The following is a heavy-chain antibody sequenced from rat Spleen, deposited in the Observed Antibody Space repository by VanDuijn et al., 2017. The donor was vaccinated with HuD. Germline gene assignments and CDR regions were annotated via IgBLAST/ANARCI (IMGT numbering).Heavy chain of an antibody. D-gene: IGHD1-12*02. V-gene: IGHV5S23*01. CDR3: ARHRLYFYDGSYYYSRVMDA. CDR1: GFTFSDYD. J-gene: IGHJ4*01. Sequence: EVQLVESGGGLVQPGRSLKLSCSVSGFTFSDYDMAWVRQAPTKGLEWVASISPSGGSTYYPDSVKGRFTISRDNAKSTQYLQMDSLRSEDTATYYCARHRLYFYDGSYYYSRVMDAWGQGASVTVSS. CDR2: ISPSGGST.